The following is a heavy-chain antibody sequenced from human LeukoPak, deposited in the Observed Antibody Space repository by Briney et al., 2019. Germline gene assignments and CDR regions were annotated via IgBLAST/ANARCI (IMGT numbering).Heavy chain of an antibody. CDR3: ARALYHYDFWSGYYTHGHFDY. D-gene: IGHD3-3*01. V-gene: IGHV4-4*02. Sequence: SGTLSLTCAVSGGSISSSNWWSWVRQPPGKGLEWIGEIIHSGSTNYNPSLKSRVTMSIDNSKNQFSLELISVTATDTAVYYCARALYHYDFWSGYYTHGHFDYWGQGTLVTVSS. CDR2: IIHSGST. J-gene: IGHJ4*02. CDR1: GGSISSSNW.